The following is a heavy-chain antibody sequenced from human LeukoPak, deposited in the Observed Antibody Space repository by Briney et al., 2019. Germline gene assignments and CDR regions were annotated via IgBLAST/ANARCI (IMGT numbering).Heavy chain of an antibody. CDR1: GGTFSSYA. D-gene: IGHD3-3*01. V-gene: IGHV1-69*05. CDR2: IIPIFGTA. CDR3: ARDLGGITIFGVVTGYYYYGMDV. Sequence: SVKVSCKASGGTFSSYAISWVRQAPGQGLEWMGGIIPIFGTANYAQKFQGRVTMTRDTSTSTVYMELSSLRSEDTAVYYCARDLGGITIFGVVTGYYYYGMDVWGQGTTVTVSS. J-gene: IGHJ6*02.